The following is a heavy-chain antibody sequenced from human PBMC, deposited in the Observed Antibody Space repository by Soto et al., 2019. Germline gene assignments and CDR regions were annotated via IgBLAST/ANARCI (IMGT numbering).Heavy chain of an antibody. Sequence: QVQLVQSGAEVKKPGASVKVSCKASGYTFTSYAMHWVRQAPGQRREWMGWINAGNGKTKYSQTVEGRVTITRDTSASKAYMELSRLRSEDTSVYYCARSIVVVTAADYWGQGTLVTVSS. D-gene: IGHD2-21*02. CDR1: GYTFTSYA. CDR3: ARSIVVVTAADY. V-gene: IGHV1-3*01. J-gene: IGHJ4*02. CDR2: INAGNGKT.